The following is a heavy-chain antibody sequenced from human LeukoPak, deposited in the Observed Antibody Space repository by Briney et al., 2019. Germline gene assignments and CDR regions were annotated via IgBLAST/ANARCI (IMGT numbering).Heavy chain of an antibody. Sequence: SETLSLTCTVSGGSISSYYWSWIRQPPGKGLEWIGYIYYSGSTSYNPSLKSRVTMSVDTSKNQFSLKLNSVTAADTAVYYCARAHRSSSWYGVLGYWGQGTLVTVSS. CDR2: IYYSGST. D-gene: IGHD6-13*01. V-gene: IGHV4-59*12. J-gene: IGHJ4*02. CDR3: ARAHRSSSWYGVLGY. CDR1: GGSISSYY.